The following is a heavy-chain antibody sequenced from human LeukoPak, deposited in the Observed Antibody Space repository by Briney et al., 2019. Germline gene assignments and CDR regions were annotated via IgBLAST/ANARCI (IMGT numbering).Heavy chain of an antibody. Sequence: PSETLSLTCTVSGGSISSYYWSWIRQPPGKGLEWIGYIYYSGSTNYNPSLKSRVTISVDTSKNQFSLKLSSVTAADTAVYYCARQLGRYNWLDPWVQGTLVTVSS. CDR3: ARQLGRYNWLDP. CDR1: GGSISSYY. V-gene: IGHV4-59*08. D-gene: IGHD6-6*01. CDR2: IYYSGST. J-gene: IGHJ5*02.